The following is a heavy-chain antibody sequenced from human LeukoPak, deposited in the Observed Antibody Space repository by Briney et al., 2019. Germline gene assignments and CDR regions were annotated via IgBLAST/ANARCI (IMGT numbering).Heavy chain of an antibody. D-gene: IGHD2-2*02. CDR2: IYTSGST. CDR3: ARVGRYCSSTSCYKGAFDI. CDR1: GGSISSGSYY. V-gene: IGHV4-61*02. Sequence: PSETLSLTCTVSGGSISSGSYYWSWIRQPAGTGLEWIGRIYTSGSTNYNPSLKSRVTISVDTSKNQFSLKLSSVTAADTAVYYCARVGRYCSSTSCYKGAFDIWGQGTMVTVSS. J-gene: IGHJ3*02.